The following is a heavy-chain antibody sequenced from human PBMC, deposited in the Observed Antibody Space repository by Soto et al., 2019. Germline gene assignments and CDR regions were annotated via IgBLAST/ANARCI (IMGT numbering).Heavy chain of an antibody. CDR3: AKSAPMDAGDKYYYDF. V-gene: IGHV1-69*13. CDR1: GGTFSTFG. D-gene: IGHD4-17*01. CDR2: TIPFFGTA. J-gene: IGHJ4*02. Sequence: VKVSCKASGGTFSTFGISWVRQAPGQGLEWMGGTIPFFGTARYSQKFEDRITITADESTNTVYMDLRSLTSEDTAIYYCAKSAPMDAGDKYYYDFWGQGALVTVSS.